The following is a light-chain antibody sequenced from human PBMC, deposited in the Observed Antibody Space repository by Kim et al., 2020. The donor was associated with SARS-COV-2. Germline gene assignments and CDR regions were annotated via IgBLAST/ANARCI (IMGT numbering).Light chain of an antibody. CDR3: CSYAGSSTSVV. J-gene: IGLJ2*01. CDR1: SSDVGRYNL. Sequence: SITMPCTGTSSDVGRYNLVSWYQKHPGKAPKLMIYEVSKRPSGVSNRFSGSKSGNTASLTISGLQAEDEADYYCCSYAGSSTSVVFGGGTQLTVL. V-gene: IGLV2-23*02. CDR2: EVS.